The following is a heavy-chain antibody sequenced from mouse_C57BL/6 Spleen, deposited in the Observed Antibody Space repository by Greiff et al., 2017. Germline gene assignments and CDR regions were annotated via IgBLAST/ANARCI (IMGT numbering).Heavy chain of an antibody. CDR3: ARHGRSVYAMDY. D-gene: IGHD1-1*01. CDR2: ISSGSSTI. V-gene: IGHV5-17*01. CDR1: GFTFSDYG. J-gene: IGHJ4*01. Sequence: EVLLVESGGGLVKPGGSLKLSCAASGFTFSDYGMHWVRQAPEKGLEWVAYISSGSSTIYYADTVKGRFTISRDNAKNTLFLQMTSMRYEDTVMYYCARHGRSVYAMDYWGQGTSVTVSS.